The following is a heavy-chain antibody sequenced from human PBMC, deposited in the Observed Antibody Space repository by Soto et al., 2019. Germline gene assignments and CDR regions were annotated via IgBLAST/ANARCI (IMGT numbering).Heavy chain of an antibody. CDR3: TRDQVGSSWDYYYYYYGMDV. D-gene: IGHD6-13*01. CDR1: GFTFGDYA. Sequence: PGGSLRLSCTASGFTFGDYAMSWVRQAPGKGLEWVGFIRSKAYGGTTEYDASVKGRFTISRDDSKSIAYLQMNSLKTEDTAVYYCTRDQVGSSWDYYYYYYGMDVWGQGTTVTVSS. V-gene: IGHV3-49*04. J-gene: IGHJ6*02. CDR2: IRSKAYGGTT.